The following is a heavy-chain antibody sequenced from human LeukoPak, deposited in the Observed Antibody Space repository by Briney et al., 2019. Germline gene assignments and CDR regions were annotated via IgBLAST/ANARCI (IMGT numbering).Heavy chain of an antibody. CDR1: GFSFSNFA. V-gene: IGHV3-33*06. CDR2: ISYDGTEK. D-gene: IGHD2-21*02. J-gene: IGHJ4*02. Sequence: GRSLRLSCAASGFSFSNFAMHWVRQAPGKGLEWVAIISYDGTEKYNENSVKGRFTISRDNSNKTLFLQMDSLRDEDTAVYYCAKELHFCGSDCFSSPLESWGQGTLVTVSS. CDR3: AKELHFCGSDCFSSPLES.